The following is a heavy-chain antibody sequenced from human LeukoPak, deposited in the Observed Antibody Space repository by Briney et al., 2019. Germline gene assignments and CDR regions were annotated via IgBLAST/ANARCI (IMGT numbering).Heavy chain of an antibody. CDR1: GFTFSSYE. CDR3: ASTRKTYYDSSGYHFDY. CDR2: TRNKANSYTT. V-gene: IGHV3-72*01. D-gene: IGHD3-22*01. J-gene: IGHJ4*02. Sequence: GGSLRLSCAASGFTFSSYEMNWVRQAPGKGLEWVGRTRNKANSYTTEYAASVKGRFTISRDDSKNSLYLQMNSLKTEDTAVYYCASTRKTYYDSSGYHFDYWGQGTLVTVSS.